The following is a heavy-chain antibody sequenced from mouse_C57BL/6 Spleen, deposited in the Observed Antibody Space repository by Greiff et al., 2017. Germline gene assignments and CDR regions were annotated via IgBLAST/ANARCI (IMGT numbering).Heavy chain of an antibody. J-gene: IGHJ3*01. CDR1: GYTFTDYY. D-gene: IGHD2-3*01. CDR2: INPNNGGT. V-gene: IGHV1-26*01. CDR3: ARWGGYYEAY. Sequence: EVQLQQSGPELVKPGASVKISCKASGYTFTDYYMNWVKQSHGKSLEWIGDINPNNGGTSYNQKFKGKATLTVDKSSSTAYMELRSLTSEDSAVYYCARWGGYYEAYWGQGTLVTVSA.